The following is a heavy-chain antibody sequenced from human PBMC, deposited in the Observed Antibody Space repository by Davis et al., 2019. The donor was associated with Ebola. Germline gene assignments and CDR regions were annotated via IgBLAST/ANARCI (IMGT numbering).Heavy chain of an antibody. CDR2: ISWNSGSI. CDR3: AKETEFIAAAGTWWYFDL. Sequence: PGGSLRLSCAASGFTFSSYSMNWVRQAPGKGLEWVSGISWNSGSIGYADSVKGRFTISRDNAKNSLYLQMNSLRAEDTALYYCAKETEFIAAAGTWWYFDLWGRGTLVTVSS. V-gene: IGHV3-9*01. J-gene: IGHJ2*01. CDR1: GFTFSSYS. D-gene: IGHD6-13*01.